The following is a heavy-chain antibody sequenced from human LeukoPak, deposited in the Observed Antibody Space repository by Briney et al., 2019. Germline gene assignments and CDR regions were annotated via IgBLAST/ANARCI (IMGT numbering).Heavy chain of an antibody. D-gene: IGHD1-26*01. V-gene: IGHV3-30*04. Sequence: PGRSLRLSCAAAGFTRSRYARHRVRQAPGKGPEWVAVISYDGSIKYYADSVKGRFTISRDNSKNTVFLRLTSLRGEDTAVSYCARLGDQDAWEVPFDYWGQGTLVTVSS. CDR3: ARLGDQDAWEVPFDY. CDR2: ISYDGSIK. CDR1: GFTRSRYA. J-gene: IGHJ4*02.